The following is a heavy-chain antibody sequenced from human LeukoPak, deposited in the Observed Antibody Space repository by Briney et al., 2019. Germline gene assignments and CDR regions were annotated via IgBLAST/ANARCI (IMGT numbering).Heavy chain of an antibody. CDR1: GGSISSSSYY. CDR3: ARDTSGSYPPEYFQH. V-gene: IGHV4-61*01. Sequence: SETLSLTCTVSGGSISSSSYYWTWIRQPPGKGLEWIGYIYYSGSTNYNPSLKSRVTISVDTSKNQFSLKLSSVTAADTAVYYCARDTSGSYPPEYFQHWGQGTLVTVSS. D-gene: IGHD1-26*01. CDR2: IYYSGST. J-gene: IGHJ1*01.